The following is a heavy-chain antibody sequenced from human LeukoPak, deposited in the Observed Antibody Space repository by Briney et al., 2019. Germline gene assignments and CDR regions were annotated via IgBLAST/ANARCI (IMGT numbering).Heavy chain of an antibody. CDR1: GFTLSTYS. V-gene: IGHV3-48*04. J-gene: IGHJ6*03. Sequence: GGSLRLSCTASGFTLSTYSMTWVRQAPGRGLECVSYISSSNRTIYYTDSVKGRFTISRDSAKNSLYLQMNSLRAEDTAVYYCARTRSYSMDVWGKGTTVTVSS. CDR3: ARTRSYSMDV. CDR2: ISSSNRTI. D-gene: IGHD3-3*01.